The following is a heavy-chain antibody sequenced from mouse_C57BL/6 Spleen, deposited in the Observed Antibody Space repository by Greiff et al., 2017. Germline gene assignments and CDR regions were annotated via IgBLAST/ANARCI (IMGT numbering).Heavy chain of an antibody. CDR1: GYTFTSYW. J-gene: IGHJ4*01. V-gene: IGHV1-72*01. Sequence: QVQLQQPGAELVKPGASVKLSCKASGYTFTSYWMHWVKQRPGRGLEWIGRIDPNSGGTTYNEKFKSKATLTVDKPSSTAYMQLSSLTSEDSAVYYCARSEGVYYGSSYSYAMDYWGQGTSVTVSS. CDR3: ARSEGVYYGSSYSYAMDY. CDR2: IDPNSGGT. D-gene: IGHD1-1*01.